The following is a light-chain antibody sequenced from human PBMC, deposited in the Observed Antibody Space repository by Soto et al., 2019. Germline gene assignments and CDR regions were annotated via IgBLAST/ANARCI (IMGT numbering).Light chain of an antibody. CDR3: QQRKYWPPLT. CDR2: DAS. V-gene: IGKV3-11*01. J-gene: IGKJ4*01. CDR1: QSVDIY. Sequence: EVVVTQSPVTLALSPGERATLSCRTSQSVDIYVAWYQQKLGQAPRLLIYDASNRPPGIPARFSGSGSGTDFPLTISILEPEDFAVYYCQQRKYWPPLTFGGGTKVEIK.